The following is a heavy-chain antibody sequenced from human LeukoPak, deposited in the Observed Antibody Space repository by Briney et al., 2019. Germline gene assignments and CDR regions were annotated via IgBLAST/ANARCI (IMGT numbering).Heavy chain of an antibody. V-gene: IGHV1-69*01. J-gene: IGHJ5*02. D-gene: IGHD2-15*01. CDR1: GGTFSSYA. CDR2: IIPIFGTA. CDR3: AKDLRGLQGFDP. Sequence: SVKVSCKASGGTFSSYAISWVRQAPGQGLEWMGGIIPIFGTANYAQKFQGRVTITADESTSTAYMELSSLRSEDTAVYYCAKDLRGLQGFDPWGQGTLVTVSS.